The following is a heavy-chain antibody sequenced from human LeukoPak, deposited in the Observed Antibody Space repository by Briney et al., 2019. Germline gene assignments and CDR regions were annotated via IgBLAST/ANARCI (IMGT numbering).Heavy chain of an antibody. CDR3: AREVWGPEY. Sequence: GGSLRLSWAASGFTFTKYWMTWVRKAPGKGLEWVGNIKQDGSDKNYMDSVKGRFTISRDNTKNSVYLQMSSLRAEDTAVYYCAREVWGPEYWGQGTLVTVSS. J-gene: IGHJ4*02. V-gene: IGHV3-7*01. D-gene: IGHD1-14*01. CDR1: GFTFTKYW. CDR2: IKQDGSDK.